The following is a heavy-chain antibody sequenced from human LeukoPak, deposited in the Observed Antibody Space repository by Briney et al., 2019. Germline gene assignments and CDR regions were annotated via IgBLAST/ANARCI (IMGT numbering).Heavy chain of an antibody. V-gene: IGHV1-2*02. CDR2: INPNSGGT. CDR1: GYTFTGYF. J-gene: IGHJ4*02. Sequence: GASVKVSCKASGYTFTGYFMHWVRQAPGQGLEWMGWINPNSGGTNYAQKFQGRVTMTRDTSISTAYMELSRLRSDDTAVYYCARFPRLPAGPTINNGFDYWGQGTLVTVSS. CDR3: ARFPRLPAGPTINNGFDY. D-gene: IGHD6-13*01.